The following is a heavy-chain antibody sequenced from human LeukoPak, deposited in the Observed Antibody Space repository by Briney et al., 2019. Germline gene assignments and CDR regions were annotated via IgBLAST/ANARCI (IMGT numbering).Heavy chain of an antibody. V-gene: IGHV4/OR15-8*02. CDR3: SRESGPFCPFGY. D-gene: IGHD1-26*01. Sequence: SETMSLTCGVSGGSISGTNWWSWVRQPPGQGLEWIGEISLAGQTNYNPSLNGRVTMSLDKSSNQLSLHLTSVTAADTATYFCSRESGPFCPFGYWGQGTLVIVSS. CDR1: GGSISGTNW. J-gene: IGHJ4*02. CDR2: ISLAGQT.